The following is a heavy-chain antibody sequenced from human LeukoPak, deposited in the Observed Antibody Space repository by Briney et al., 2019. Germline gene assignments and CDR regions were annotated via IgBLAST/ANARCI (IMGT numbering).Heavy chain of an antibody. J-gene: IGHJ4*02. CDR2: IYHSGST. CDR3: ARGGGYASPIGY. CDR1: GGSFSGYY. D-gene: IGHD5-12*01. Sequence: SATLSLTCAVYGGSFSGYYWSWIRQPPGKGLEWIGYIYHSGSTNYNPSLKSRVTISVDTSKNQFSLKLSSVTAADTAVYYCARGGGYASPIGYWGQGALVTVSS. V-gene: IGHV4-34*01.